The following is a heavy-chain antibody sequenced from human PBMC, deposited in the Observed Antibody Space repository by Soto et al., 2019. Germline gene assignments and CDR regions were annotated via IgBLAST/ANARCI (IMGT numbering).Heavy chain of an antibody. V-gene: IGHV3-30-3*01. CDR2: ISYDGSNK. CDR3: GRCSSTSCHLGSDY. J-gene: IGHJ4*02. CDR1: GFTFSSYA. Sequence: QVQLVESGGGVVQPGRSLRLSCAASGFTFSSYAMHWVRQAPGKGLEWVALISYDGSNKYYADSVKGRFTISRDNSKNTLYLQMNSLRAEDTAVYYCGRCSSTSCHLGSDYWGQGTLVTVSS. D-gene: IGHD2-2*01.